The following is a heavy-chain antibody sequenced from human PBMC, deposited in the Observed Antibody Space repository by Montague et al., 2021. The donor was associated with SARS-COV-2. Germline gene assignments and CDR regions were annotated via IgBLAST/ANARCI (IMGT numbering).Heavy chain of an antibody. CDR3: ARDDGSGSYYVSFDY. CDR1: GFTFSSHA. J-gene: IGHJ4*02. CDR2: ISYDGSNK. D-gene: IGHD3-10*01. V-gene: IGHV3-30*04. Sequence: SLRLSCAASGFTFSSHAMHWVRLAPGKGLEWVAIISYDGSNKYYADSVKGRFTISRDNSKNTLYLQMNSLRAEDTAVYYCARDDGSGSYYVSFDYWGQGTLVTVSS.